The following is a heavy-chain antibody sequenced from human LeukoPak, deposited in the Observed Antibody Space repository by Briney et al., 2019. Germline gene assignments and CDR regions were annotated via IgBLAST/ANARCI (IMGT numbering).Heavy chain of an antibody. Sequence: RGFLRLSCAPPLFTFRSYLIHSVRQALRKRLGWVSHINSDVGRTSNADSVKGRFTISRDNAKNTLYLQMNSLRAEDTAVYYCARSMATGLCWFDPWGQGTLVTVSS. CDR1: LFTFRSYL. CDR3: ARSMATGLCWFDP. CDR2: INSDVGRT. V-gene: IGHV3-74*01. D-gene: IGHD5-24*01. J-gene: IGHJ5*02.